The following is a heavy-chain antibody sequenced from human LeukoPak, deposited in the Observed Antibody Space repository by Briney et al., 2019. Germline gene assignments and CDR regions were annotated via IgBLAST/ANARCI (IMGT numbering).Heavy chain of an antibody. D-gene: IGHD6-19*01. V-gene: IGHV3-23*01. Sequence: GGSLRLSCAASGFTFGSYAMSWVRQAPGKGLEWVSAISGSGGSTYYADSVKGRFTISRDNSKNTLYLQMNSLRAEDTAVYYCAKDPRIAVAGTWGQGTLVTVSS. CDR2: ISGSGGST. CDR1: GFTFGSYA. J-gene: IGHJ5*02. CDR3: AKDPRIAVAGT.